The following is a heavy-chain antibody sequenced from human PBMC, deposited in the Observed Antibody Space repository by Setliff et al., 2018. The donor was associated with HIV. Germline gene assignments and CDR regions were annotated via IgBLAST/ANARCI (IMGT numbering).Heavy chain of an antibody. CDR2: IYYSGST. CDR3: ARGTTSITFDY. J-gene: IGHJ4*02. V-gene: IGHV4-31*03. Sequence: PSETLSLTCTVSGVSISSGGYYWNWIRQHPGKGLECIGYIYYSGSTYYNPSLKSRVTISVDTSKNLFSLKLSSVTAADTAVYYCARGTTSITFDYWSQGTLVTVSS. CDR1: GVSISSGGYY. D-gene: IGHD1-1*01.